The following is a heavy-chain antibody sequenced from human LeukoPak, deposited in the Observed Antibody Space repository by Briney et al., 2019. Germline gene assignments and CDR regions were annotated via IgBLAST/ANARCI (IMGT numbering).Heavy chain of an antibody. CDR3: ARDPGSGWYLYYYYYMDV. J-gene: IGHJ6*03. Sequence: SETLSLTCTVSGYSISSGYYWGWIRQPPGKGLEWIGSIYHSGSTYYNPSLKSRVTISVDTSKNQFSLKLSSVTAADTAVYYCARDPGSGWYLYYYYYMDVWGKGTTVTVSS. D-gene: IGHD6-19*01. CDR1: GYSISSGYY. CDR2: IYHSGST. V-gene: IGHV4-38-2*02.